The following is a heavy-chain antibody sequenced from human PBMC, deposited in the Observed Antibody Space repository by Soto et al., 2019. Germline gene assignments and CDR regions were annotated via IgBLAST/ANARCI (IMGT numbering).Heavy chain of an antibody. CDR3: ARQPLNDYGDYAALDY. V-gene: IGHV5-51*01. CDR2: ICPGDSDT. Sequence: EXLKIYCKSSGYXFTSHLVVWVRQRPGKGLEWMGIICPGDSDTRYSPSFKGQVTFSAYKSSSTAYLQWSSLQASDTAMYYCARQPLNDYGDYAALDYWGQGTLLTVS. J-gene: IGHJ4*02. CDR1: GYXFTSHL. D-gene: IGHD4-17*01.